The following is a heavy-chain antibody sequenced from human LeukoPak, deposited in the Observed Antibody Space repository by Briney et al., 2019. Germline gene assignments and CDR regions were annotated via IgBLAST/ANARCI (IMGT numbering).Heavy chain of an antibody. Sequence: ASVKVSCKASGYTFTSYGISWVRQAPGQGLEWMGWISAYNGNTNYAQKFQGRVTMTEDTSTDTAYMELSSLRSEDTAVYYCATEANSSGNFDYWGQGTLVTVSS. CDR2: ISAYNGNT. CDR3: ATEANSSGNFDY. J-gene: IGHJ4*02. V-gene: IGHV1-18*01. CDR1: GYTFTSYG. D-gene: IGHD3-22*01.